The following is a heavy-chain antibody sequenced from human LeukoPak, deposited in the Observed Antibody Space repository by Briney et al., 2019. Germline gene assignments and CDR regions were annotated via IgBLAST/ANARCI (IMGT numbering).Heavy chain of an antibody. Sequence: GGSLRLSCAASGFTFSSYSMNWVRQAPGKGLEWVSSISGSSSYIYYADSVKGRFTISRDNAKNSLYLQMNSLRAEDTAVYYCARVSGGDLGDDAFDIWAKGQWSPSLQ. D-gene: IGHD3-16*01. V-gene: IGHV3-21*01. J-gene: IGHJ3*02. CDR1: GFTFSSYS. CDR2: ISGSSSYI. CDR3: ARVSGGDLGDDAFDI.